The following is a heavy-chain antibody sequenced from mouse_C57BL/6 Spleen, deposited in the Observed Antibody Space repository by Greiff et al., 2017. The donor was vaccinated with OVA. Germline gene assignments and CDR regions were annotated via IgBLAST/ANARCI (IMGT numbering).Heavy chain of an antibody. CDR3: TRWGNYGLDY. CDR1: GYTFTDYE. CDR2: IDPETGGT. Sequence: VQLQQSGAELVRPGASVTLSCKASGYTFTDYEMHWVKQTPVHGLEWIGAIDPETGGTAYNQKFKGKAILTADKSSSTAYMELRSLTSEDSAVYYCTRWGNYGLDYWGQGTTLTVPS. V-gene: IGHV1-15*01. D-gene: IGHD1-1*01. J-gene: IGHJ2*01.